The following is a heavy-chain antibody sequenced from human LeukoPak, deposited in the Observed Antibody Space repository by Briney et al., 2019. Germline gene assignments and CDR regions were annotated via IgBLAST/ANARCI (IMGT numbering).Heavy chain of an antibody. J-gene: IGHJ4*02. Sequence: GGSLRLSCAASGFTFSSYGMHWVRQAPGKGLEWVAFIRYDGSNKYYADSVKGRFTISRDNSKNTLYLQMNSLRAEDTAVYYCAKDIGGFLEWLPLAGDYWGQGTLVTVSS. CDR3: AKDIGGFLEWLPLAGDY. V-gene: IGHV3-30*02. CDR2: IRYDGSNK. CDR1: GFTFSSYG. D-gene: IGHD3-3*01.